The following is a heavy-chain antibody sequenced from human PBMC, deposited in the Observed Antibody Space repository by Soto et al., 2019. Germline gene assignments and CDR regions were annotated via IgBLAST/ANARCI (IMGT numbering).Heavy chain of an antibody. CDR2: IIPIFGTA. Sequence: SVKVSCKASGYTFTSYAMHWVRQAPGQGLEWMGGIIPIFGTANYAQKFQGRVTITADESTSTAYMELSSLRSEDTAVYYCARGLSIGVARKYVLDMWGKGKRVTFS. J-gene: IGHJ3*02. D-gene: IGHD2-21*01. CDR3: ARGLSIGVARKYVLDM. V-gene: IGHV1-69*13. CDR1: GYTFTSYA.